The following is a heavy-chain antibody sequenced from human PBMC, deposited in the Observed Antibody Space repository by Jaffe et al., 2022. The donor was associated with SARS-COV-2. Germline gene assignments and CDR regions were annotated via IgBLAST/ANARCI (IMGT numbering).Heavy chain of an antibody. CDR3: ARDDRRGDYAPYYYYYYGMDV. D-gene: IGHD4-17*01. V-gene: IGHV3-7*01. CDR2: IKQDGSEK. Sequence: EVQLVESGGGLVQPGGSLRLSCAASGFTFSSYWMSWVRQAPGKGLEWVANIKQDGSEKYYVDSVKGRFTISRDNAKNSLYLQMNSLRAEDTAVYYCARDDRRGDYAPYYYYYYGMDVWGQGTTVTVSS. CDR1: GFTFSSYW. J-gene: IGHJ6*02.